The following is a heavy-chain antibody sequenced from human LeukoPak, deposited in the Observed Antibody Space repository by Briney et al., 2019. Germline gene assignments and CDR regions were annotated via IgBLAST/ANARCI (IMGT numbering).Heavy chain of an antibody. CDR2: INHSGST. V-gene: IGHV4-34*01. CDR1: GGSFSGYY. CDR3: ARGETTVTLYY. Sequence: SETLSLTCAVYGGSFSGYYWSWIRQPPGKGLEWIGEINHSGSTNYNPSLKSRVTISVDTSKNQFSLKLSSVTAADTAVYYCARGETTVTLYYWGQGTLVTVSS. D-gene: IGHD4-17*01. J-gene: IGHJ4*02.